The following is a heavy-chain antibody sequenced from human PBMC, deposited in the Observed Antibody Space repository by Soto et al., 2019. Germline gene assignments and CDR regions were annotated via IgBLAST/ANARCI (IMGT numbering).Heavy chain of an antibody. J-gene: IGHJ5*02. D-gene: IGHD6-19*01. CDR3: ARRHLAVAVSPGFDH. CDR1: GLSITDSEMG. Sequence: QVTLKESGPVLVKPTETLTLRCTVSGLSITDSEMGVSWIRQPPGQPLGWLAHIDSSGEKSYRTFLKSRLAISKDTSKSQIVLTMTNMDPADTATYYCARRHLAVAVSPGFDHWGQGIPVTVSS. CDR2: IDSSGEK. V-gene: IGHV2-26*01.